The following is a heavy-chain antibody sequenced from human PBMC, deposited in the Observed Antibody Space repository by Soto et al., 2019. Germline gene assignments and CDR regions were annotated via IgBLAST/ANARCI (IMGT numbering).Heavy chain of an antibody. D-gene: IGHD2-8*01. J-gene: IGHJ4*02. CDR2: INAGNGNT. V-gene: IGHV1-3*01. CDR1: GYTFTSYA. Sequence: ASLKVSCKASGYTFTSYAMHWVRQAPGQRLEWMGWINAGNGNTKYSQKFQGRVTITRDTSASTAYVELSSLRSEDTAVYYCARESLVYAIRFQYWGEGTTVSVSS. CDR3: ARESLVYAIRFQY.